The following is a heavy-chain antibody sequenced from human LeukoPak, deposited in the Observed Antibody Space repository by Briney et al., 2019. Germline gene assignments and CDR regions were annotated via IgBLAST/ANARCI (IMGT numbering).Heavy chain of an antibody. V-gene: IGHV3-66*01. CDR1: GFTVSSNY. CDR2: IYSGGST. CDR3: ARATYYGSGSVAFDI. Sequence: GGSLRLSCAASGFTVSSNYMSWVRQAPGKGLEWVSVIYSGGSTYYADSVKGRFTISRDNSKNTLYLQMNSLRAEDTAVYYCARATYYGSGSVAFDIWGQGTMVTASS. J-gene: IGHJ3*02. D-gene: IGHD3-10*01.